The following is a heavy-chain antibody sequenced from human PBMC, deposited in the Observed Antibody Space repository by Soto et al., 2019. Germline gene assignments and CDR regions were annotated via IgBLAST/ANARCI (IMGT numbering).Heavy chain of an antibody. CDR2: IYYSGST. CDR1: VGSFSSGSYY. Sequence: PSETLSLTCTVSVGSFSSGSYYWSWIRQPPGKGLEWIGYIYYSGSTNYNPSLKSRVTISVDTSKNQFSLKLSSVTAADTAVYFCARWLDTTMVTDYWGQGTLVTVSS. J-gene: IGHJ4*02. CDR3: ARWLDTTMVTDY. D-gene: IGHD5-18*01. V-gene: IGHV4-61*01.